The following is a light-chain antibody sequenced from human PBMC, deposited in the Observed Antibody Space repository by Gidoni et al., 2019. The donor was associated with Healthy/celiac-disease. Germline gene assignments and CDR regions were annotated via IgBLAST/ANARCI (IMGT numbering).Light chain of an antibody. CDR2: GAS. J-gene: IGKJ4*01. Sequence: EIVMPKSAATLSVSPGARATLSCRASQSVSSNLAWYQQKPGHAPRLLIYGASTRATGIPARFSCSGSETDFPLTIITLHSADFAVYYRQHYNYWPPALTFGRGTKVEIK. CDR1: QSVSSN. CDR3: QHYNYWPPALT. V-gene: IGKV3-15*01.